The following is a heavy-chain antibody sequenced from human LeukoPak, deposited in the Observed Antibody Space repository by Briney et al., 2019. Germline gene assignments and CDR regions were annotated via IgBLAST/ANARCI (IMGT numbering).Heavy chain of an antibody. CDR1: GGSFSGYY. CDR3: ARQIHLDFWSGYYAFDI. V-gene: IGHV4-39*01. D-gene: IGHD3-3*01. J-gene: IGHJ3*02. Sequence: SETLSLTCAVYGGSFSGYYWGWIRQAPGKGLEWIGSMYYSGSTSYNPSLRSRVTISVDTSKNQFSLKLSSVTAADTAVYYCARQIHLDFWSGYYAFDIWGQGTMVTVSS. CDR2: MYYSGST.